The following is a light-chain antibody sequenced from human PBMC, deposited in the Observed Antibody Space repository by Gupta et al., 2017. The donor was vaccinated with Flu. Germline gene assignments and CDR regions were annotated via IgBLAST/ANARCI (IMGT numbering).Light chain of an antibody. CDR3: GTWDSSLSAGV. V-gene: IGLV1-51*01. CDR2: NNN. Sequence: KVTISCSGSSSNIGNNYVSCYQQLPGAAPKLLIYNNNERPSGIPDRFSGSKSGTSATLGITGLQTGDESDYYCGTWDSSLSAGVFGGGTKLTVL. CDR1: SSNIGNNY. J-gene: IGLJ3*02.